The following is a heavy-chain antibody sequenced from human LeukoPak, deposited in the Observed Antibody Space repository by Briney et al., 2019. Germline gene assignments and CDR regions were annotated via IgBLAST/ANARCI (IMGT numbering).Heavy chain of an antibody. J-gene: IGHJ4*02. CDR2: ISYDGSNK. D-gene: IGHD2-15*01. CDR1: GFTFSSYG. CDR3: ATSAAYCSGGSCYSD. V-gene: IGHV3-30*03. Sequence: GRSLRLSCAASGFTFSSYGMHWVRQAPGKGLKWVAVISYDGSNKYYADSVKGRFTISRDNSKNTLYLQMNGLRAEDTAVYYCATSAAYCSGGSCYSDWGQGTLVTVSS.